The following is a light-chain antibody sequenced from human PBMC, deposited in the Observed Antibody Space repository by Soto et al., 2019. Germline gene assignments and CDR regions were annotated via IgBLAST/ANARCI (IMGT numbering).Light chain of an antibody. Sequence: IQVTRSRSSMSASVEDRFASPCRASQPISNGLAWYQQKPGKAPKLLIYDASSLASGVPSRFSGRGSGTEFTLTISSLQPADLAIDYCQQYNSHPWTFGQGTKV. V-gene: IGKV1-5*01. CDR2: DAS. CDR3: QQYNSHPWT. CDR1: QPISNG. J-gene: IGKJ1*01.